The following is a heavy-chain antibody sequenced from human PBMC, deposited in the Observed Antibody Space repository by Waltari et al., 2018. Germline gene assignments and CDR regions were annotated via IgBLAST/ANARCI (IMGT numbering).Heavy chain of an antibody. CDR3: ARSLITILGVVDAFDI. V-gene: IGHV1-2*06. CDR2: INPNSGGT. J-gene: IGHJ3*02. D-gene: IGHD3-3*01. CDR1: AYTFTGYY. Sequence: QEQRVQSGAEGTKPGVSVKVSCKASAYTFTGYYLHWLRQAPGQGLEWMGRINPNSGGTNYAQKLQGRVTMTRETSIRTAYMELSRLRSDDTAVYYCARSLITILGVVDAFDIWGQGTMVTVSS.